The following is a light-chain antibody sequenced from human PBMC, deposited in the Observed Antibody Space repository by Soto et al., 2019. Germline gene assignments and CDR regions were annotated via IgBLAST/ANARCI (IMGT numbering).Light chain of an antibody. CDR1: SPDFGV. J-gene: IGLJ2*01. Sequence: QAALAQPASVSGSPGQAITISCSGISPDFGVSWYQHFPGKAPKLLIVEVSNRPSGVSTRFSGSKSGKMAFLTISGLQTEDEGLYHCSSYSSTTTLFGGGTKVTVL. V-gene: IGLV2-14*01. CDR2: EVS. CDR3: SSYSSTTTL.